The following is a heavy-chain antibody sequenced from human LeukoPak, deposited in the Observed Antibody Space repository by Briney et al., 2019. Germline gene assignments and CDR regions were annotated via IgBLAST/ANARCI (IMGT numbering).Heavy chain of an antibody. Sequence: PSETLSLTCTVSGSSISSGVYYWSWIRQPAGKGLEWIGRIHTRGTTNYNPSLKSRVTISVDTSKNQFSLKLSSVTAADTAVYYCAREMEGTTVTTAVYYYYYYYMDVWGKGTTVTVSS. CDR2: IHTRGTT. CDR1: GSSISSGVYY. J-gene: IGHJ6*03. V-gene: IGHV4-61*02. D-gene: IGHD4-17*01. CDR3: AREMEGTTVTTAVYYYYYYYMDV.